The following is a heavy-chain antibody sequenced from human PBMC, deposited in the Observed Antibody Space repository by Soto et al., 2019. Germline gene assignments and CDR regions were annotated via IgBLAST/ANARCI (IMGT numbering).Heavy chain of an antibody. V-gene: IGHV1-2*04. CDR3: ARVALAAAGNTHSYDGMDV. J-gene: IGHJ6*01. CDR2: INPNSGGT. CDR1: GYTFTGYY. Sequence: ASVKVSCKASGYTFTGYYMHWVRQAPGQGLEWMGWINPNSGGTNYAQKFQGWVTMTRDTSISTAYMELSRLRSDDTAVYYCARVALAAAGNTHSYDGMDVWGQGTTVTVSS. D-gene: IGHD6-13*01.